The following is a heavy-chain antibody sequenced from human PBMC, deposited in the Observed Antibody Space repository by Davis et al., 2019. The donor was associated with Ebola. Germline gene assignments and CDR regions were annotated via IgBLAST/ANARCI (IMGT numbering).Heavy chain of an antibody. CDR3: ARGSLTIFGVVTYFDY. J-gene: IGHJ4*02. CDR2: MNPNSGNT. V-gene: IGHV1-8*01. Sequence: ASVKVSCKASGYTFTSYDINWVRQATGQGLEWMGWMNPNSGNTGYAQKFQGRVTMTRNTSISTAYMELSSLRSEDTAVYYCARGSLTIFGVVTYFDYWGQGTLVTVSS. D-gene: IGHD3-3*01. CDR1: GYTFTSYD.